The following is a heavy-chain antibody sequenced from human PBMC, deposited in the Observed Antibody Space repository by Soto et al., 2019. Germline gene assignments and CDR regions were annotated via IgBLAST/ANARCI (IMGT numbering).Heavy chain of an antibody. V-gene: IGHV1-18*01. CDR2: ISAYIGNT. D-gene: IGHD3-3*01. CDR1: GYTFTSYG. J-gene: IGHJ3*02. Sequence: QVPLVQSGAEVKKPGASVKVSCKASGYTFTSYGISWVRQAPGQGLEWMGWISAYIGNTNYAQKLQGRVTMTTDTSTSTAYMELRSLRSDDTAVYYCARDGQITIFGVVKNAFDIWGQGTMVTVSS. CDR3: ARDGQITIFGVVKNAFDI.